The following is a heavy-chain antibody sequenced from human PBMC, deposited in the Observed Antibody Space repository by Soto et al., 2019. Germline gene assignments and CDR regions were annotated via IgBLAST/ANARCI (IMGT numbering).Heavy chain of an antibody. J-gene: IGHJ5*02. CDR1: GYTFTSYT. CDR3: ARVVGALGHWFAP. Sequence: QVQLVQSGAEVKEPGASVKVSCKASGYTFTSYTISWVRQAPGQGLEWMGRISPYNGNTNYAQKLQGRVTMTTDTCTSIAYMGRRSLSSDATAVYYCARVVGALGHWFAPWGQGTLVTVSS. CDR2: ISPYNGNT. D-gene: IGHD2-15*01. V-gene: IGHV1-18*01.